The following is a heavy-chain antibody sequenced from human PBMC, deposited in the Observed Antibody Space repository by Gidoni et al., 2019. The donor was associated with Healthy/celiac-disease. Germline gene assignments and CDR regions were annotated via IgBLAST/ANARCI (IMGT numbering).Heavy chain of an antibody. Sequence: PGASVKVSCKASGYTFTSYGICWVRQAPGQGLEWMGWISAYNVNTNYAQKLQGRVTMTTDTSTSTAYMELSSLRSNDTAVYYWARLGRGKSTEYAFDIWGQGTMVTVSS. J-gene: IGHJ3*02. CDR3: ARLGRGKSTEYAFDI. CDR2: ISAYNVNT. CDR1: GYTFTSYG. V-gene: IGHV1-18*01. D-gene: IGHD2-2*01.